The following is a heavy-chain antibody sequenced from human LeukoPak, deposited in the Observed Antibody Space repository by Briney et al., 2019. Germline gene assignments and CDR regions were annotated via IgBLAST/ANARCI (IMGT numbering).Heavy chain of an antibody. CDR1: GASISSESNY. CDR3: ARDKVSRGLKNWFDP. Sequence: SETLSLTCIVSGASISSESNYWGWIRQSAGKGLEWIGRVSPSGSTTYNPSLKSRVTISMDTSKNQVSLKLTSVTAADTAMYYCARDKVSRGLKNWFDPWGQGTLVTVSS. D-gene: IGHD3-10*01. J-gene: IGHJ5*02. CDR2: VSPSGST. V-gene: IGHV4-61*02.